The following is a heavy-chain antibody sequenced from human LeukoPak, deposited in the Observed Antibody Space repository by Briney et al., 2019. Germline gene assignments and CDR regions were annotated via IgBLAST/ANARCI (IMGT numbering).Heavy chain of an antibody. CDR1: GDSISSSSYY. J-gene: IGHJ3*01. Sequence: SETLSLTCIVSGDSISSSSYYWAWIRQPPGKGLEWIGRIFYSGSTYYNPSLKSRVTTSEDTSKNQFSLKLSSVTAADTAVYYCARTRDSSGYYVFDLWGQGTMVTVSS. D-gene: IGHD3-22*01. CDR2: IFYSGST. CDR3: ARTRDSSGYYVFDL. V-gene: IGHV4-39*01.